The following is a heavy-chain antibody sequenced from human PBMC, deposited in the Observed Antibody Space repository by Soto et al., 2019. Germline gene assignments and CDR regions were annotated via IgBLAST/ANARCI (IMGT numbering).Heavy chain of an antibody. J-gene: IGHJ6*02. V-gene: IGHV1-18*01. D-gene: IGHD3-3*01. CDR2: ISAYNGNT. CDR3: ARDRLTIFGVVIAYYYYYGMDV. CDR1: GYTFTSYG. Sequence: GASVKVSCKASGYTFTSYGISWVRQAPGQGLEWMGWISAYNGNTNYAQKLQGRVTMTTDTSTSTAYMELRSLRSDDTAVYYCARDRLTIFGVVIAYYYYYGMDVWGQGTTVTVSS.